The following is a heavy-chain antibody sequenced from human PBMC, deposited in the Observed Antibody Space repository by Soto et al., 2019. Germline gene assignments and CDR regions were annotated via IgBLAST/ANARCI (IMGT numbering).Heavy chain of an antibody. Sequence: ASVKVSCKVSGYTLTELSMHWVRQAPGKGLEWMGGFDPEDGETIYAQKFQGRVTMTEDTSTDTAYMELSSLRSEDTAVYYCATVIGGYSGYDTYYFDYWGQGTLVTVSS. CDR3: ATVIGGYSGYDTYYFDY. CDR2: FDPEDGET. CDR1: GYTLTELS. J-gene: IGHJ4*02. D-gene: IGHD5-12*01. V-gene: IGHV1-24*01.